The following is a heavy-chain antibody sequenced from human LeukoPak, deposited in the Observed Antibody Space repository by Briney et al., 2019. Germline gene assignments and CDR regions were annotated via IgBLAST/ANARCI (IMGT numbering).Heavy chain of an antibody. CDR1: GGSIGSGSSY. V-gene: IGHV4-61*02. Sequence: SQTLSLTCTVSGGSIGSGSSYLSWIRQPAGKGLEWIGRIYRSGSTNYNPSLKSRVTILLDTSKNQFSLKLTSVTAADTAVYYCAALGGGSWGQGTLVTVSS. CDR3: AALGGGS. D-gene: IGHD3-10*01. CDR2: IYRSGST. J-gene: IGHJ5*02.